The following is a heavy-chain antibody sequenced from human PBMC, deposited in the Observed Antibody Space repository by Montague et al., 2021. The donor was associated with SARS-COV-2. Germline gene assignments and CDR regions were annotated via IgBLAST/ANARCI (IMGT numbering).Heavy chain of an antibody. Sequence: CAISGDSVSSNNAAWNWIRQSPSRGLEWLGRTNYRSKWHYDYAVSVKSRILIIPNTSKNQFSLQLNSVTPEDTAVYYCARGLWFGELLSLYYYYGMDVWGQGTTVTVSS. V-gene: IGHV6-1*01. CDR3: ARGLWFGELLSLYYYYGMDV. D-gene: IGHD3-10*01. J-gene: IGHJ6*02. CDR1: GDSVSSNNAA. CDR2: TNYRSKWHY.